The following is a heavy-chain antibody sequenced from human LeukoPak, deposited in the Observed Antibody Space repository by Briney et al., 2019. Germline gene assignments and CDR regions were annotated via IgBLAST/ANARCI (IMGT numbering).Heavy chain of an antibody. CDR3: ARAAVAGKGVDY. CDR2: INHSRST. V-gene: IGHV4-34*01. Sequence: PSETLSLTCDVSGGSIYTYYWSWIRQPARKGLEWIAEINHSRSTNYNPSLMARVTISVDTSKKWLSLNLKSVTAADTAVYYCARAAVAGKGVDYWGQGTPVTVSS. D-gene: IGHD6-19*01. CDR1: GGSIYTYY. J-gene: IGHJ4*02.